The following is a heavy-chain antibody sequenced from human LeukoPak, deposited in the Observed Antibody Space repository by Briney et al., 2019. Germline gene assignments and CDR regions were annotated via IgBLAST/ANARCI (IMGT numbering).Heavy chain of an antibody. Sequence: SVKVSCKASGGTFSSYAISWVRQAPGQGLEWMGRSIPIFGTANYAQKFQGRVTITTDESTSTAYMELSSLRSEDKAVYYCARETERLAARPNWFDPWGQGTLVTVSS. D-gene: IGHD6-6*01. V-gene: IGHV1-69*05. CDR1: GGTFSSYA. J-gene: IGHJ5*02. CDR2: SIPIFGTA. CDR3: ARETERLAARPNWFDP.